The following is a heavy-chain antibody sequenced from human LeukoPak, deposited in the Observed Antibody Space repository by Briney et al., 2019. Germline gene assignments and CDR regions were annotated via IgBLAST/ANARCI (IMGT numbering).Heavy chain of an antibody. D-gene: IGHD5-24*01. J-gene: IGHJ4*02. Sequence: GGSLRLSCAASGFTFSSYWMHWVRQVPGKGLVWVSSISSSSSYIYYADSVKGRFTISRDNAKNSLSLQVNSLRAEDTAVYYCARSVRTGYTYDYWGQGTLVTVSS. CDR1: GFTFSSYW. CDR2: ISSSSSYI. CDR3: ARSVRTGYTYDY. V-gene: IGHV3-21*01.